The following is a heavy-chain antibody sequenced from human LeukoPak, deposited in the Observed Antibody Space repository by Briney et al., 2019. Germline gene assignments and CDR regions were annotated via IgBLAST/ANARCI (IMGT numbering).Heavy chain of an antibody. V-gene: IGHV1-2*02. J-gene: IGHJ5*02. CDR1: GYTFTGYY. Sequence: ASVKVSCKASGYTFTGYYMHWVRQAPGQGLEWMGWINPNSGGTNNAQKFQGRVTMTRNSSISTAYMELSRLRSDDTAVYYCATRSQGYDILTGYYREDWFDPWGQGTLVTVSS. D-gene: IGHD3-9*01. CDR2: INPNSGGT. CDR3: ATRSQGYDILTGYYREDWFDP.